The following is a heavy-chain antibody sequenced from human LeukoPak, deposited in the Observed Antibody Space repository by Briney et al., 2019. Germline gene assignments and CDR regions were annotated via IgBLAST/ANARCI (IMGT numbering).Heavy chain of an antibody. V-gene: IGHV3-23*01. CDR1: GFTFSNFG. Sequence: GGSLRLSCVGSGFTFSNFGMHWVRQAPGKGLEWVSAISGSGGSTYYANSVKGRFTISRDNSKNTLYLQMNSLRAEDTAVYYCAKGRTGYSYGYGIDYWGQGTLVTVSS. J-gene: IGHJ4*02. CDR2: ISGSGGST. D-gene: IGHD5-18*01. CDR3: AKGRTGYSYGYGIDY.